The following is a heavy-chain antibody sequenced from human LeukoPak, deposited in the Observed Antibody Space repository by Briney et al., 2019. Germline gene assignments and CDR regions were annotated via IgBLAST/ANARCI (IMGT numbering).Heavy chain of an antibody. J-gene: IGHJ5*02. CDR3: AITYYYDSSGYRNWFDP. Sequence: TETLSLTCAVYGGSFSGYYWSWIRQPPGKGLEWIGEINHSGSTNYNPSLKSRVTISVDTSKNQFSLKLSSVTAADTAVYYCAITYYYDSSGYRNWFDPWGQGTLVTVSS. CDR1: GGSFSGYY. V-gene: IGHV4-34*01. D-gene: IGHD3-22*01. CDR2: INHSGST.